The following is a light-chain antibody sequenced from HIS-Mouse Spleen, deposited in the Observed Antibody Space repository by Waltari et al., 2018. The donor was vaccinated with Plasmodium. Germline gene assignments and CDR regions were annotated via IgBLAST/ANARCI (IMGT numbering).Light chain of an antibody. CDR3: SSYTSSSTLV. CDR1: SSDVGGYND. J-gene: IGLJ3*02. CDR2: EVS. V-gene: IGLV2-14*01. Sequence: QSALTQPASVSGSPGQSFTLSRTGTSSDVGGYNDVSWYQQPPGKAPKLMIYEVSNRPSGVSNRFSGSKSGNTASLTISGLQAEDEADYYCSSYTSSSTLVFGGGTK.